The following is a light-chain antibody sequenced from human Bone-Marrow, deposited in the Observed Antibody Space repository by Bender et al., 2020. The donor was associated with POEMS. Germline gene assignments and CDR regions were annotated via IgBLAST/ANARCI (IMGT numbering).Light chain of an antibody. CDR3: QAWDGSAI. CDR2: DVT. CDR1: SSDVGGYNY. Sequence: QSALTQPASVSGSPGQSITISCTGTSSDVGGYNYVSWYQQHPGKAPKLMIYDVTKRPSGIPERPSGSNSGNTATLIISGAQVIDEADYYCQAWDGSAIFGGGTKLTVL. J-gene: IGLJ2*01. V-gene: IGLV2-14*01.